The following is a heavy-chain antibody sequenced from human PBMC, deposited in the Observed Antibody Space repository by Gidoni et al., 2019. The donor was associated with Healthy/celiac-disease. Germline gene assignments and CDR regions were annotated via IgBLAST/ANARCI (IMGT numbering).Heavy chain of an antibody. CDR2: ISSNGGST. D-gene: IGHD4-17*01. V-gene: IGHV3-64*02. J-gene: IGHJ3*02. CDR3: ARSTVTRNDAFDI. Sequence: EVQLVESGEGLAQPGGSLRLSCAASGFTFSSYAMHWVRQAPGKGLEYVSAISSNGGSTYYADSVKGRFTISRDNSKNTLYLQMGSLRAEDMAVYYCARSTVTRNDAFDIWGQGTMVTVSS. CDR1: GFTFSSYA.